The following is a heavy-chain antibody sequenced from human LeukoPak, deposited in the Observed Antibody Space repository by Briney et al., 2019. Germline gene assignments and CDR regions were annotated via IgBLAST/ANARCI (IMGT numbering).Heavy chain of an antibody. CDR1: GGTFSSYA. CDR3: ARDRAGYSSSLGLDI. D-gene: IGHD6-13*01. J-gene: IGHJ3*02. CDR2: IIPIFGTA. V-gene: IGHV1-69*05. Sequence: GASVKVSCKASGGTFSSYAINWVRQAPGQGLEWMGGIIPIFGTANYAQKFQGRLTITTDESTSTAYMELSSLRSEDTAVYYCARDRAGYSSSLGLDIWGQGTMVTVSS.